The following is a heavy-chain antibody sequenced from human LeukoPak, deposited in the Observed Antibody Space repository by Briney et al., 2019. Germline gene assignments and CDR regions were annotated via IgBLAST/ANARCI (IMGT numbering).Heavy chain of an antibody. D-gene: IGHD3-9*01. Sequence: PSETLSLTCSVSSGSISSNPYYWGWIRRPPGKGLEWVGSFLYSGSTYYNPSLKSRVTISVDTSKNQFSLKLSPVTAADTAVYYCARHVTPFDSLDPFDYWGQGTLVTVSS. J-gene: IGHJ4*02. CDR3: ARHVTPFDSLDPFDY. CDR1: SGSISSNPYY. V-gene: IGHV4-39*07. CDR2: FLYSGST.